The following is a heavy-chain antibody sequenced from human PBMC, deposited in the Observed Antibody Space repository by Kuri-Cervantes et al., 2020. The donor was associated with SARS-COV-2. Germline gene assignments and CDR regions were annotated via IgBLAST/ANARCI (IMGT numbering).Heavy chain of an antibody. J-gene: IGHJ4*02. CDR3: ARKGDWAYFDY. Sequence: ASVKVSCKASRYTFTYYYIHWVRQAPGQGLEWMGSINPNSGDTNYAQRFQGRVIMTRDTSITAAYMGLSRLTSDDTAVYYCARKGDWAYFDYWGQGTLVTVSS. CDR2: INPNSGDT. D-gene: IGHD3-9*01. V-gene: IGHV1-2*02. CDR1: RYTFTYYY.